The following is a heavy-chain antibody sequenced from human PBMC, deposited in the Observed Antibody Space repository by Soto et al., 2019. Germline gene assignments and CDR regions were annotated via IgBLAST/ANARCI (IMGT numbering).Heavy chain of an antibody. D-gene: IGHD6-19*01. CDR2: IYYSGST. CDR3: ARDRGIAVAGTGGLDY. V-gene: IGHV4-59*01. CDR1: GGSISSYY. Sequence: SETLSLTCTVSGGSISSYYWSWIRQPPGKGLEWIGYIYYSGSTNYNPSLKSRVTISVDTSKNQFSLKLSSVTAADTAVYYCARDRGIAVAGTGGLDYWGQGTLVTVS. J-gene: IGHJ4*02.